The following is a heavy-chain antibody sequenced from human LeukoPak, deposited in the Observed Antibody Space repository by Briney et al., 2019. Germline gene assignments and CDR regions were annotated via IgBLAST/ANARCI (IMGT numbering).Heavy chain of an antibody. V-gene: IGHV4-59*01. CDR2: IYYSGST. Sequence: KTSETLSLTCTVSGGSISSYYWSWIRQPPGKGLEWIGYIYYSGSTNYNPSLKSRVTISVDTSKNQFSLKLSSVTAADTAVYYCVAGYDSSGPDAFDIWGQGTMVTVPS. CDR1: GGSISSYY. J-gene: IGHJ3*02. CDR3: VAGYDSSGPDAFDI. D-gene: IGHD3-22*01.